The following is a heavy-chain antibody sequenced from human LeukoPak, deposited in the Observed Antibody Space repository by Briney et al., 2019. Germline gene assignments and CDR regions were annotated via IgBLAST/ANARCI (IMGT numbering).Heavy chain of an antibody. CDR1: GGSLISYY. CDR2: IYKSGDT. Sequence: SETLSLTCTVSGGSLISYYWSWIRQPPGKGLEYLGYIYKSGDTNYNPSLKSRLTMSFDSSKSQFSLKLRSVTAADTAVYFCARGVHDFSNTFDPRGQGTLVIVSS. CDR3: ARGVHDFSNTFDP. V-gene: IGHV4-59*01. J-gene: IGHJ5*02. D-gene: IGHD3-3*01.